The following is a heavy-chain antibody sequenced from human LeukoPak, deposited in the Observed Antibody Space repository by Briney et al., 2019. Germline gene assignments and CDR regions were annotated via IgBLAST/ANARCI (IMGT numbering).Heavy chain of an antibody. V-gene: IGHV1-2*04. Sequence: ASVKVSSKASGYTFTGYYMHWVRQAPGQGLEWMGWINPNSGGTNYAQMFQGWVTMTRDTSISTAYMELSRLRSDDTAVYYCARESGSYYLRDYFDYWGQGTLVTVSS. CDR2: INPNSGGT. CDR3: ARESGSYYLRDYFDY. J-gene: IGHJ4*02. CDR1: GYTFTGYY. D-gene: IGHD1-26*01.